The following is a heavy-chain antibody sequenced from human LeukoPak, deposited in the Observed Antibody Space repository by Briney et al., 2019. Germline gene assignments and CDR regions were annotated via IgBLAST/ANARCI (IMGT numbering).Heavy chain of an antibody. V-gene: IGHV3-23*01. J-gene: IGHJ4*02. Sequence: GGSLRLSCAASGLTFSSYAMSWVRQAPGKGLEWVSAISAGGGGTYYADSVKGRFTISRDNSKSTLYLQMNSLRAEDTAVYYCAKRDVARLDSWGQGTLVTVSS. CDR1: GLTFSSYA. CDR2: ISAGGGGT. CDR3: AKRDVARLDS.